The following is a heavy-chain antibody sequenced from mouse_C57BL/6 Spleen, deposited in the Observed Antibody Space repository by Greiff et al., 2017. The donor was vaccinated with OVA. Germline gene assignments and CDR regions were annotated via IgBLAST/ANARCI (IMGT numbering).Heavy chain of an antibody. Sequence: DVKLVESGGGLVKPGGSLKLSCAASGFTFSSYAMSWVRQTPEKRLEWVATISDGGSYTYYPDNVKGRFTISRDNTKNNLYLQMSQLKSEDTAMYYCAREEGGFDYWGQGTTLTVSS. CDR3: AREEGGFDY. V-gene: IGHV5-4*01. J-gene: IGHJ2*01. CDR2: ISDGGSYT. CDR1: GFTFSSYA.